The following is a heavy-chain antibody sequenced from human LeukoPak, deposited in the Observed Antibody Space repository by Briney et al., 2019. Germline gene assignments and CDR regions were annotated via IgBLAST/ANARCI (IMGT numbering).Heavy chain of an antibody. J-gene: IGHJ4*02. CDR2: IYYSGST. CDR1: GGSISSSSYY. CDR3: ARLRVSQSYYDYVWGSYRPYYFDY. D-gene: IGHD3-16*02. Sequence: SETLSLTCTVSGGSISSSSYYWGWIRQPPGKGLEWIGSIYYSGSTYYNPSLKSRVTISVDTPKNQFSLKLSSVTAADTAVYYCARLRVSQSYYDYVWGSYRPYYFDYWGQGTLVTVSS. V-gene: IGHV4-39*01.